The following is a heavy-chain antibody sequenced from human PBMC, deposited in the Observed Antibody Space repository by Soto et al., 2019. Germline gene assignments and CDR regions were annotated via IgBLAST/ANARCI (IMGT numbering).Heavy chain of an antibody. CDR3: AKDGLYSSSRLVS. J-gene: IGHJ4*02. CDR2: ISYDGSNK. V-gene: IGHV3-30*18. CDR1: GFTFSSYS. Sequence: GGSLRLSCAASGFTFSSYSMNWVRQAPGKGLEWVAVISYDGSNKYYADSVKGRFTISRDNSKNTLYLQMNSLRAEDTAVYYCAKDGLYSSSRLVSWGQGTLVTVSS. D-gene: IGHD6-6*01.